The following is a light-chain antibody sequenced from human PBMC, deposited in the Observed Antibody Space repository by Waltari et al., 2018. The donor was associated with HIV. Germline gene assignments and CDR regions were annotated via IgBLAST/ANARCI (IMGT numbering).Light chain of an antibody. V-gene: IGLV2-14*01. CDR3: SSYTSSSSVV. J-gene: IGLJ2*01. CDR2: DVS. Sequence: QSALTQPASVSGSPGQSITISCTGTSSDVGGYNYVSWYHQHPGKAPKLMIYDVSNRPSGVSNRFSGSKSGNTASLTISGLQAEDEAYYYCSSYTSSSSVVFGGGTKLTVL. CDR1: SSDVGGYNY.